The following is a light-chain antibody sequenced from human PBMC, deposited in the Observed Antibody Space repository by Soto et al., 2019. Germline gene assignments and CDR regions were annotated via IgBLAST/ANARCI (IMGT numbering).Light chain of an antibody. CDR1: SSNIGTNF. J-gene: IGLJ3*02. V-gene: IGLV1-47*02. CDR2: SNA. Sequence: QSVLTQPPSASGTPGQRVTISCSGSSSNIGTNFVYWYQQLPGTAPKLLIFSNAQRPSGVPDRFSGSRSGTSASLAISGIRSEDEADYYCAAWDDSLSGWVFGGGTKVTVL. CDR3: AAWDDSLSGWV.